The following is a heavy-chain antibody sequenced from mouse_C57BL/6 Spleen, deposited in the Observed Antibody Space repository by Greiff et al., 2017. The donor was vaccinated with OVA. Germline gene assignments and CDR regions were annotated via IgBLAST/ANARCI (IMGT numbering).Heavy chain of an antibody. CDR2: IYPRSGNT. CDR1: GYTFTSYG. D-gene: IGHD1-1*01. V-gene: IGHV1-81*01. Sequence: QVHVKQSGAELARPGASVKLSCKASGYTFTSYGISWVKQRTGQGLEWIGEIYPRSGNTYYNEKFKGKATLTADKSSSTAYMELRSLTSEDSAVYFCASGGSSYDFDYWGQGTTLTVSS. CDR3: ASGGSSYDFDY. J-gene: IGHJ2*01.